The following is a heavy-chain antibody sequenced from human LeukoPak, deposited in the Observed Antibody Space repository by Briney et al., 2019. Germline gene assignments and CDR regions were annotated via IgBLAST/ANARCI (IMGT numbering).Heavy chain of an antibody. Sequence: GGSPRLSCAASGFTFSNYGMHWVRQAPGKGLEWVAFIRYDGSNKYYADSVKGRFTISRDNSKNTLYLQMNSLRAEDTAVYYCPKVWDDSSGYLQYYSDYWGQGTLVTVSS. V-gene: IGHV3-30*02. J-gene: IGHJ4*02. CDR3: PKVWDDSSGYLQYYSDY. CDR2: IRYDGSNK. CDR1: GFTFSNYG. D-gene: IGHD3-22*01.